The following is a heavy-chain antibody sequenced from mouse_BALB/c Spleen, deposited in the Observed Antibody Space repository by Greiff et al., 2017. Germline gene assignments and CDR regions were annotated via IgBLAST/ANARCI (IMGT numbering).Heavy chain of an antibody. J-gene: IGHJ1*01. Sequence: VKLQESGPGLVAPSQSLSITCTVSGFSLTSYGVHWVRQPPGKGLEWLGVIWAGGSTNYNSALMSRLSISKDNSKSQVFLKMNSLQTDDTAMYYCARGGGNWYFDVCGAGTTVTVSS. CDR2: IWAGGST. V-gene: IGHV2-9*02. CDR1: GFSLTSYG. CDR3: ARGGGNWYFDV.